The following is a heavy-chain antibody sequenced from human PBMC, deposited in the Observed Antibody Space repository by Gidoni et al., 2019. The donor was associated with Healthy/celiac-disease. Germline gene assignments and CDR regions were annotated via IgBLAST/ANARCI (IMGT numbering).Heavy chain of an antibody. Sequence: QVQLVESGGGVVQPGRSLRLSCAASGFTFGSYGMHWVRQAPGKGLEWVAVISYDGSNKYYADSVKGRFTISRDNSKNTLYLQMNSLRAEDTAVYYCAKDRSSSWPYNWFDPWGQGTLVTVSS. D-gene: IGHD6-13*01. CDR2: ISYDGSNK. J-gene: IGHJ5*02. V-gene: IGHV3-30*18. CDR3: AKDRSSSWPYNWFDP. CDR1: GFTFGSYG.